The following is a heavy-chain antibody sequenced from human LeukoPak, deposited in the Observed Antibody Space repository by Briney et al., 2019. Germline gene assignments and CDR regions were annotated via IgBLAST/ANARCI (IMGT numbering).Heavy chain of an antibody. D-gene: IGHD5-18*01. CDR1: GGSISSSSYY. Sequence: SETLSLTCTVSGGSISSSSYYWGWIRQPPGKGLEWIGSIYYSGSTNYNPSLKSRVTISVDTSKNQFSLKLSSVTAADTAVYYCARGEFGVYSYGIYYYYYYMDVWGKGTTVTVSS. V-gene: IGHV4-39*07. J-gene: IGHJ6*03. CDR2: IYYSGST. CDR3: ARGEFGVYSYGIYYYYYYMDV.